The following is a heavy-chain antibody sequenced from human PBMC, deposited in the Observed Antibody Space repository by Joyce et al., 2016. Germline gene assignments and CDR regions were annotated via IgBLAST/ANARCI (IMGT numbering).Heavy chain of an antibody. CDR1: GYTFTSYG. CDR3: ARGKRGSYLDAFDV. D-gene: IGHD1-26*01. J-gene: IGHJ3*01. V-gene: IGHV1-18*01. Sequence: QVHLVQSGAEVKKPGTSVKVSCKASGYTFTSYGITWLRQAPGQGLEWMGWSSIYNHDTNYSQKIQGRVTMTTDTFTRTAYMELRSLRSDDTAVYYCARGKRGSYLDAFDVWGQGTVVTVS. CDR2: SSIYNHDT.